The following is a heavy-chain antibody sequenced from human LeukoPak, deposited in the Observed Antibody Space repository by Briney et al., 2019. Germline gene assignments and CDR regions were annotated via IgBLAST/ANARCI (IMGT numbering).Heavy chain of an antibody. CDR3: AKDSGYDSSGYPYYFDY. CDR2: ISGSGGST. CDR1: GFTFSSYA. D-gene: IGHD3-22*01. V-gene: IGHV3-23*01. J-gene: IGHJ4*02. Sequence: GGSLRLSCAASGFTFSSYAMSWVRQAPGKGLEWVSAISGSGGSTYYADSVKGRFTISRDNSKNTLYLQMNSLRAEDTAVYYCAKDSGYDSSGYPYYFDYWGQGTLVTVSS.